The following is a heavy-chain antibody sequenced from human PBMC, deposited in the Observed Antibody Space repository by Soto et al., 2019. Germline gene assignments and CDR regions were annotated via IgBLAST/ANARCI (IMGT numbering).Heavy chain of an antibody. Sequence: EVQLVESGGGLVQPGGSLRLSCAASGFNFRRDWISWVRQAPGKGLEWVANIKEDGSEQYYVDSVKGRFTIFRDNAKNSLSLQMNTLSAEDTAIYYCASDPTASYGESLLFGYWGQGTQVIVSS. V-gene: IGHV3-7*01. D-gene: IGHD4-17*01. CDR1: GFNFRRDW. CDR2: IKEDGSEQ. CDR3: ASDPTASYGESLLFGY. J-gene: IGHJ4*02.